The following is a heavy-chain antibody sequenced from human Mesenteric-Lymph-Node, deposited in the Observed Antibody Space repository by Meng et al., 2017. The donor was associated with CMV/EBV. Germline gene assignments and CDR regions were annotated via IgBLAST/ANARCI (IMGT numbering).Heavy chain of an antibody. CDR3: ARGWSSSRYFDY. V-gene: IGHV1-46*01. CDR1: GYTFTSYY. Sequence: ASVKVSCKASGYTFTSYYIHWVRQAPGQGLEWVGIVNPSDGTTYYAQNFQGRVTMTRDTSISTAYMELSSLRSEDTAFYYCARGWSSSRYFDYWGQGTLVTVSS. D-gene: IGHD6-6*01. J-gene: IGHJ4*02. CDR2: VNPSDGTT.